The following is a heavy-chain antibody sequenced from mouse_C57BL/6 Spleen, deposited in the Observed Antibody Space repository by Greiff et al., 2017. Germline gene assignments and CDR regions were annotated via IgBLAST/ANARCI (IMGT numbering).Heavy chain of an antibody. Sequence: EVQRVESGGGLVKPGGSLKLTCAASGFTFSSYAMSWVRQTPEKRLEWVATISDGGSYTYYPDNVKGRFTISRDNAKNNLYLQMSHLKSEDTAMYYCARDKGDVGYFDVWGTGTTVTVSS. CDR1: GFTFSSYA. D-gene: IGHD3-3*01. CDR3: ARDKGDVGYFDV. J-gene: IGHJ1*03. CDR2: ISDGGSYT. V-gene: IGHV5-4*01.